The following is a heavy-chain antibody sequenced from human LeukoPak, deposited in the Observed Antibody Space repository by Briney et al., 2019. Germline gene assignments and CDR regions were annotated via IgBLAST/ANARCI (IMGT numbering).Heavy chain of an antibody. CDR1: GYTFTGYY. V-gene: IGHV1-2*02. Sequence: GAPVKVSCKASGYTFTGYYMHWVRQAPGQGLEWMGWINPNSGGTNYAQKFQGRVTMTRDTSISTAYMELSRLRSDDTAVYYCARDLPGSGSYYTAFGPWGQGTLVTVSS. D-gene: IGHD3-10*01. CDR3: ARDLPGSGSYYTAFGP. CDR2: INPNSGGT. J-gene: IGHJ5*02.